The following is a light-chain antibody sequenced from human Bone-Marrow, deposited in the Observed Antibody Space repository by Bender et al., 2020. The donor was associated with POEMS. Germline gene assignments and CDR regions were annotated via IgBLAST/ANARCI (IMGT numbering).Light chain of an antibody. J-gene: IGLJ1*01. V-gene: IGLV2-23*02. CDR3: CSYAGSYV. Sequence: QSALTQPASVSGSPGQSITISCTGTSSDVGSYNLVSWYRQHPGKAPKLLIYEVTQRPSGVSNRFSGSKSGNTASLTISGLQAEDEGDYYCCSYAGSYVFGSGTKVTVL. CDR2: EVT. CDR1: SSDVGSYNL.